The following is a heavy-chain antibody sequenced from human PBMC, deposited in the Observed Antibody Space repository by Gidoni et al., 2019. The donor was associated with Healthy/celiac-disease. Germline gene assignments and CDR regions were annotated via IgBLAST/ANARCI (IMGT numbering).Heavy chain of an antibody. V-gene: IGHV4-59*01. CDR1: DGSISSYY. J-gene: IGHJ6*02. Sequence: QVQLQESGPGLVKPSETLSLTGTDSDGSISSYYWSWIRQPPGKGLEWIGYIYYSGSTNYNPSLKSRVTISVDTSKNQFSLKLSSVTAADTAVYYCARESVKRYYGMDVWGQGTTVTVSS. D-gene: IGHD1-1*01. CDR2: IYYSGST. CDR3: ARESVKRYYGMDV.